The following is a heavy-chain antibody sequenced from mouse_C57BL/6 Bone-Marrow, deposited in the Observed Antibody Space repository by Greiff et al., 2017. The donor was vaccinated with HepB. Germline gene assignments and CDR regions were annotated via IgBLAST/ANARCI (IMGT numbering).Heavy chain of an antibody. J-gene: IGHJ2*01. Sequence: QVQLQQSGPELVKPGASVKISCKASGYAFSSSWMNWVKQRPGKGLEWIGRIYPGDGDTNYNGKFKGKATLTADKSSSTAYMQLSSLTSEDSAVYFFARNDGYYYFYYWGQGTTLTVSS. CDR3: ARNDGYYYFYY. CDR2: IYPGDGDT. V-gene: IGHV1-82*01. CDR1: GYAFSSSW. D-gene: IGHD2-3*01.